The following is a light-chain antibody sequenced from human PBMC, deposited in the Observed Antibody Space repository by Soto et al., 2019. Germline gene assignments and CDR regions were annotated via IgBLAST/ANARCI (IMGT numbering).Light chain of an antibody. CDR2: DAS. V-gene: IGKV1-39*01. CDR1: QSINTY. J-gene: IGKJ3*01. CDR3: QHSYSPPFT. Sequence: DIQMTQSPSSLSASVGDRVTLTCRASQSINTYLNWYQHKPGKAPRSLIYDASTLQSGVPSRFSGSGSGTGFTLTISSLQPEDFATYYCQHSYSPPFTFGPGTKVDIK.